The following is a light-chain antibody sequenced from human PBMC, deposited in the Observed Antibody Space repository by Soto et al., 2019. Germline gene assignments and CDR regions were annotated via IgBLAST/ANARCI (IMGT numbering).Light chain of an antibody. CDR2: WAS. V-gene: IGKV4-1*01. Sequence: DIVMTQSPDSLAVSLGERATINCKSSQSVLYSSNNKNYLAWYQQKPRQPPKLLIYWASTRESVVPDRFSGSGSGTDFILTVSSLQAEDVEVYYCQQYYSAPWTFGQGTKVEIK. J-gene: IGKJ1*01. CDR1: QSVLYSSNNKNY. CDR3: QQYYSAPWT.